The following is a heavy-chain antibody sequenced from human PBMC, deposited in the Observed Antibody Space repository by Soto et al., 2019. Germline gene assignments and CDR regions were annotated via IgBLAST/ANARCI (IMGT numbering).Heavy chain of an antibody. CDR2: ISGSDDST. D-gene: IGHD6-6*01. V-gene: IGHV3-23*01. Sequence: LVRQAPGKGLEWVSVISGSDDSTYYADSVKGRFTISRDNSKNTLYLQMNSLRAEDTAVYYCAKRSSSSTFDYWGQGTLVTVSS. CDR3: AKRSSSSTFDY. J-gene: IGHJ4*02.